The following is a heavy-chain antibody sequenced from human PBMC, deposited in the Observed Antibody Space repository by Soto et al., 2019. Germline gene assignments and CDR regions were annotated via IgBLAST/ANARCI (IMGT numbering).Heavy chain of an antibody. D-gene: IGHD3-16*01. CDR1: GFVFSDFQ. J-gene: IGHJ4*02. CDR3: ARDNLAFQGAFDL. V-gene: IGHV3-21*01. Sequence: GGSLRLSCAASGFVFSDFQFNWVRQAPGGGLEWLSSITGTSAFTEYAESIEGRFTISRDNPNKLLFLHMDDLRPEDTAVYYCARDNLAFQGAFDLWGQGTLVTVSS. CDR2: ITGTSAFT.